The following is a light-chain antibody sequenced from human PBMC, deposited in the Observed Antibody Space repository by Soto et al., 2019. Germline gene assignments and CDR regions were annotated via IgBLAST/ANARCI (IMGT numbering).Light chain of an antibody. Sequence: DLQMTQSPSSLSASVGDRDTITCRASQNIRIYLHRYQQKPGKAPKLLIYAASSLQSGVPSRFSGSGSGTDFTLTISSLQPEDFATYYCQQSYSTPRFGQGTRLEIK. CDR2: AAS. CDR3: QQSYSTPR. CDR1: QNIRIY. V-gene: IGKV1-39*01. J-gene: IGKJ5*01.